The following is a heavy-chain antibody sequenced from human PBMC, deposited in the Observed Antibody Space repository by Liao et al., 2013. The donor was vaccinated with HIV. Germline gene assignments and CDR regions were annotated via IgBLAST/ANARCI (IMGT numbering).Heavy chain of an antibody. Sequence: QVQLQESGPGLVKPSQTLSLTCTVSGGSISSGSYYWSWIRQPAGKGLEWIGRIYTSGSTNYNPSLKSRVTISVDTSKNQFSLKLSSVTAADTAVYYCARGGERNFDYWGQGTPGHRLL. CDR3: ARGGERNFDY. V-gene: IGHV4-61*02. J-gene: IGHJ4*02. D-gene: IGHD3-10*01. CDR1: GGSISSGSYY. CDR2: IYTSGST.